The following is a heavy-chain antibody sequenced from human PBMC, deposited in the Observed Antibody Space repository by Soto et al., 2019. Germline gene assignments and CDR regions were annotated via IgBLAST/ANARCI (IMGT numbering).Heavy chain of an antibody. CDR3: SRQGLGYCSGGSCYSLTFDY. CDR1: GGSISSYY. CDR2: IYYSGST. V-gene: IGHV4-59*08. J-gene: IGHJ4*02. Sequence: PSETLSLTCTVSGGSISSYYWSWIRQPPGKGLGWIGYIYYSGSTNYNPSLKSRVTLSVDTSKNQFSLKLSSVTAADTAVYYCSRQGLGYCSGGSCYSLTFDYWGQGTLVTVSS. D-gene: IGHD2-15*01.